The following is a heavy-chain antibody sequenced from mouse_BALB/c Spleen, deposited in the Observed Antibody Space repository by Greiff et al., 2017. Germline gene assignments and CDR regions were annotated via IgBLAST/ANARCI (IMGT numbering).Heavy chain of an antibody. CDR3: ARDRGSYGYFDV. CDR1: GYSITSGYY. J-gene: IGHJ1*01. Sequence: VQLKESGPGLVKPSQSLSLTCSVTGYSITSGYYWNWIRQFPGNKLEWMGYISYDGSNNYNPSLKNRISITRDTSKNQFFLKLNSVTTEDTATYYCARDRGSYGYFDVWGAGTTVTVSS. CDR2: ISYDGSN. D-gene: IGHD1-1*01. V-gene: IGHV3-6*02.